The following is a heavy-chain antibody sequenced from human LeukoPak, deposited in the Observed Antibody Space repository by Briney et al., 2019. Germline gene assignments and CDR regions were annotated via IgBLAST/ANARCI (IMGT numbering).Heavy chain of an antibody. CDR2: IYHSGSI. CDR1: GGSISSRNW. J-gene: IGHJ6*02. D-gene: IGHD2-8*01. Sequence: SETLSLTCAVSGGSISSRNWWSWVRQPPGKGLEWIGEIYHSGSINYNPSLKSRVTISVDKSKNQLSLRLTSVTAADTAVYYCARDNGAIRAYYYHGMDVWGQGTTVTVSS. CDR3: ARDNGAIRAYYYHGMDV. V-gene: IGHV4-4*02.